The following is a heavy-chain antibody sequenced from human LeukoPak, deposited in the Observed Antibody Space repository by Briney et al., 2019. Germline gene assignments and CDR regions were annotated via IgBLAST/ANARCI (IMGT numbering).Heavy chain of an antibody. J-gene: IGHJ4*02. D-gene: IGHD4-11*01. CDR1: GYSFTNYW. CDR2: IYPGDSET. V-gene: IGHV5-51*01. Sequence: GESLKISCKGSGYSFTNYWIARVRQMPGKGLEWMGIIYPGDSETRYSPSFQGQVTISADKSISTAYLQWSSLKVSDTAMYFCARGDYNPFYFDYWGQGTLVTVSS. CDR3: ARGDYNPFYFDY.